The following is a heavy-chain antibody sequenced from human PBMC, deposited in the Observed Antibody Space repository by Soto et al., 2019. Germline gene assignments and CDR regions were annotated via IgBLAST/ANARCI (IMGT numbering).Heavy chain of an antibody. J-gene: IGHJ6*02. CDR2: ISGYNANT. V-gene: IGHV1-18*01. CDR3: XXXXXXXXXXXGLDV. Sequence: QVQLVQSGAEVKKPGASVKVSCKASGYSFTRYGISWVRQAPGQGLEWMGWISGYNANTNYPENLQGTVTMTTDTSTSTASTXXXXXXXXXXXXXXXXXXXXXXXXXXGLDVWGQGTTVT. CDR1: GYSFTRYG.